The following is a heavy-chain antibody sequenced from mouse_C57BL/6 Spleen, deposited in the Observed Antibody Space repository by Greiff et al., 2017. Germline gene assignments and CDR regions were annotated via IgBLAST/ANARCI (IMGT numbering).Heavy chain of an antibody. D-gene: IGHD2-1*01. Sequence: VQLQQSGSELRSPGSSVKLSCKDFDSEVFPFAYMSWVRQKPGHGFEWIGGLLPSIGSTIYGEKFEDKATLDADTVSNTAYLELNRLTTEDSAIYYCAMKGNNYFDYWGQGTTLTVSA. CDR3: AMKGNNYFDY. V-gene: IGHV15-2*01. CDR2: LLPSIGST. J-gene: IGHJ2*01. CDR1: DSEVFPFAY.